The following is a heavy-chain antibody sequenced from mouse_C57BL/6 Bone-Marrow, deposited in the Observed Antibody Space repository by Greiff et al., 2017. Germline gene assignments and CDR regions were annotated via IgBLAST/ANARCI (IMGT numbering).Heavy chain of an antibody. CDR2: ISSGGSYT. CDR3: ARQGYYGTIV. V-gene: IGHV5-6*01. Sequence: EVKLMESGGDLVKPGGSLKLSCAASGFTFSSYGMSWVRQTPDKRLEWVATISSGGSYTYYPDSVKGRFTISRDNAKNTLYLQMSSLKSEDTAMYYCARQGYYGTIVWGTGTTVTVSS. J-gene: IGHJ1*03. D-gene: IGHD1-1*01. CDR1: GFTFSSYG.